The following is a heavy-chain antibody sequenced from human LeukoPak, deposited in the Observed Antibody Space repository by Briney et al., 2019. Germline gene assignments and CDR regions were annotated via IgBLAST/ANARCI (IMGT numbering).Heavy chain of an antibody. CDR1: GYSFVLYG. CDR3: ARDEDYGISVNVDY. J-gene: IGHJ4*02. Sequence: ASVKVSCKASGYSFVLYGISWVRQAPGQGPEWMGWISTYNGNTKYAQKFQGRVTMTTDTSTSTAYMELRSLRSDDTAVYYCARDEDYGISVNVDYWGQGTLDTASS. CDR2: ISTYNGNT. V-gene: IGHV1-18*01. D-gene: IGHD4-17*01.